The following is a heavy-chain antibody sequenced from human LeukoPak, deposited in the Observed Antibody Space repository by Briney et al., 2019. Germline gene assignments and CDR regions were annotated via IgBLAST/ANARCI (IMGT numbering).Heavy chain of an antibody. CDR3: ARNPAAGSMGWFDP. Sequence: SETLSLTCTVSGGSISSYYWSWIRQPPGRGLEWVGYIFYSGTTEYNPSLKSRVTISKDTSSNQFSLRLTSLTAADTAVYYCARNPAAGSMGWFDPWGQGTLVTVSS. J-gene: IGHJ5*02. CDR1: GGSISSYY. V-gene: IGHV4-59*01. CDR2: IFYSGTT. D-gene: IGHD6-13*01.